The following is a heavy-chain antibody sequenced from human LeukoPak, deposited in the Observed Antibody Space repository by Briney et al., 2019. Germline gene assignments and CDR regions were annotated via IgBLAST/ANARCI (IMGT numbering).Heavy chain of an antibody. CDR2: IKSKTDGGTT. CDR3: TTGRGAWVAAGPDPALDYFDY. D-gene: IGHD6-13*01. Sequence: GGSLRLSCAASGFTFSNAWMSWVRQAPGKGLEWVGRIKSKTDGGTTDYAAPVKGRFTISRDDSKNTLYLQMNSLKTEDTAVYYCTTGRGAWVAAGPDPALDYFDYWGQGTLVTVSS. V-gene: IGHV3-15*01. CDR1: GFTFSNAW. J-gene: IGHJ4*02.